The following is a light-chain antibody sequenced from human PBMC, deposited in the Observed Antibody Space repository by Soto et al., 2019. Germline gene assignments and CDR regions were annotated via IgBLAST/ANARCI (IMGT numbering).Light chain of an antibody. CDR2: AAS. J-gene: IGKJ2*01. Sequence: DIQMTQSPSSLSASVGDRVTITCRASQNIRRYLNWYQQKPGKAPDLLISAASSLQSGVPSRFSGGGSGTDFTLTISSLQPDDSATYYCQQSYSTPYTFGQGTNLEIK. CDR1: QNIRRY. V-gene: IGKV1-39*01. CDR3: QQSYSTPYT.